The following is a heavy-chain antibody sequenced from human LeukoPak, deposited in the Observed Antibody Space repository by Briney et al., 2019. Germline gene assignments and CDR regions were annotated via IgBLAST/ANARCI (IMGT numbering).Heavy chain of an antibody. CDR1: GYTFTSYG. Sequence: GASVKVSCKASGYTFTSYGISWVRQAPGQGLEWMGWISAYNGNTNYAQKLQGRVTMTTDTSTSTAYMELRSLRSDDTAVYYCARVVSEWELGIENAFDIWGQGTMVTVSS. J-gene: IGHJ3*02. CDR3: ARVVSEWELGIENAFDI. D-gene: IGHD1-26*01. CDR2: ISAYNGNT. V-gene: IGHV1-18*01.